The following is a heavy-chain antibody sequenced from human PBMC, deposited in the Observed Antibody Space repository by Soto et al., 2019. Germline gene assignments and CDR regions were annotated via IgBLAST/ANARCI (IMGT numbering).Heavy chain of an antibody. V-gene: IGHV3-23*01. CDR2: ISGSGGST. CDR1: GFTFSSYA. Sequence: PGGSLGLSCAASGFTFSSYAMSWVRQAPGKGLEWVSAISGSGGSTYYADSVKGRFTISRDNSKNTLYLQMSSLRAEDTAVYDCAKDGYCTSTRCSTNWFDPWGQGTLVTVSS. J-gene: IGHJ5*02. D-gene: IGHD2-2*03. CDR3: AKDGYCTSTRCSTNWFDP.